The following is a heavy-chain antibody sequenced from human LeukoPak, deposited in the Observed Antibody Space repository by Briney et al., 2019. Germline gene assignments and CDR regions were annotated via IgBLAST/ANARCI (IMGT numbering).Heavy chain of an antibody. J-gene: IGHJ6*02. CDR3: ARSTRSHYYGSGSYNYGMDV. Sequence: ASVKVSCEASGYTFTGYYMHWVRQAPGQGLEWMGWINPNSGGTNYAQKFQGRVTMTRDTSISTAYMELSRLRSDDTAVYYCARSTRSHYYGSGSYNYGMDVWGQGTTVTVSS. CDR2: INPNSGGT. D-gene: IGHD3-10*01. CDR1: GYTFTGYY. V-gene: IGHV1-2*02.